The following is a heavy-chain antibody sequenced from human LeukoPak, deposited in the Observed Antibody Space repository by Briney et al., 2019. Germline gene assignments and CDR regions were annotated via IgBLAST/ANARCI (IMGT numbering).Heavy chain of an antibody. J-gene: IGHJ4*02. CDR1: GFTFSNAW. D-gene: IGHD6-6*01. V-gene: IGHV3-15*01. CDR3: TTDRYSSSNY. CDR2: IKSKTDDGTT. Sequence: GGSLRLSCAASGFTFSNAWMSWVRQAPGKGLEWVGRIKSKTDDGTTDYAAPVKGRFTISRDDSENTLYLQMNSLKTEDTAVYYCTTDRYSSSNYWGQGTLVTVSS.